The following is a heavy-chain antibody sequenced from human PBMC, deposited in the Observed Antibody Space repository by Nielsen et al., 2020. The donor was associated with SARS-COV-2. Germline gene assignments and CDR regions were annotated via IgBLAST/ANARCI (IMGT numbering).Heavy chain of an antibody. Sequence: GGSLRLSCAASGFTFSSYEMNWVRQAPGKGLEWVSYISSSGSTIYYADSVKGRFTISRDNAKNSLYLQMNSLRAEDTAVYYCARDNEKYSSGWFDAFDIWGQGTMVTVSS. CDR2: ISSSGSTI. J-gene: IGHJ3*02. CDR3: ARDNEKYSSGWFDAFDI. D-gene: IGHD6-19*01. V-gene: IGHV3-48*03. CDR1: GFTFSSYE.